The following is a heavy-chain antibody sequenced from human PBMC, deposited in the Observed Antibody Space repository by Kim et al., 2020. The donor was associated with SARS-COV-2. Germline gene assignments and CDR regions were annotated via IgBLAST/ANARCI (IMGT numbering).Heavy chain of an antibody. Sequence: GGSLRLSCAASGFTFSLYAIHWVRQAPGKGLEWVAVISYDGSVKRYADSVKGRFTMSRDNSQNTVFLEMSSLRAEDTAVYFCARDQIEGVHKFYFAMDVWGQGTTVTVSS. J-gene: IGHJ6*02. D-gene: IGHD3-10*01. V-gene: IGHV3-30*04. CDR2: ISYDGSVK. CDR1: GFTFSLYA. CDR3: ARDQIEGVHKFYFAMDV.